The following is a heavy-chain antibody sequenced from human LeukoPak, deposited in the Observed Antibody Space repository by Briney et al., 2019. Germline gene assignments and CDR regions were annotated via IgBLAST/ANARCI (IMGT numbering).Heavy chain of an antibody. D-gene: IGHD6-19*01. Sequence: PSETLSLTCTVSGGSISGYYWSWIRQPPGKGLEWIGFIYYSGSTSYNPSLKSRVTISVDTSKNQFSLKLSSVTAADTAVYYCASSGWYFDYWDQGTLVTVSS. V-gene: IGHV4-59*12. CDR2: IYYSGST. CDR1: GGSISGYY. J-gene: IGHJ4*02. CDR3: ASSGWYFDY.